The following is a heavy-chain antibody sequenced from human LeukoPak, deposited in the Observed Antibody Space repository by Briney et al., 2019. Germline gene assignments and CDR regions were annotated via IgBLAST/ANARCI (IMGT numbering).Heavy chain of an antibody. J-gene: IGHJ4*02. D-gene: IGHD6-6*01. CDR2: IYHSGST. CDR3: ARDQSSFGSSSSGFDY. V-gene: IGHV4-38-2*02. CDR1: GYSISSGYY. Sequence: PSETLSLTCTVSGYSISSGYYWGWIRQPPGKGLEWIGSIYHSGSTYYNPSLKSRVTISVDTSKNQFSLKLSSVTAVDTAVYYCARDQSSFGSSSSGFDYWGQGTLVTVSS.